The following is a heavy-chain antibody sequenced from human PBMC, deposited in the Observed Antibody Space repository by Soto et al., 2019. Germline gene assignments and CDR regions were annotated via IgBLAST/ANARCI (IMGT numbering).Heavy chain of an antibody. D-gene: IGHD3-10*01. CDR1: GFTFSSYS. Sequence: GGSLRLSCAASGFTFSSYSMNWVRQAPGKGLEWVSYISSSSSTIYYADSVKGRFTISRDNAKNSLYLQMNSLRAEDTAVYYCAIGERVMVRGAIDYWGQGTLVTVYS. V-gene: IGHV3-48*01. CDR3: AIGERVMVRGAIDY. J-gene: IGHJ4*02. CDR2: ISSSSSTI.